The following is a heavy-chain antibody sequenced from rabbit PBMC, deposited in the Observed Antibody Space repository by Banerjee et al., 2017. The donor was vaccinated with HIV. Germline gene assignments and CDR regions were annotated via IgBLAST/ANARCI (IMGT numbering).Heavy chain of an antibody. Sequence: QQQLEESGGGLVKPGGTLTLTCTASGIDFSSSYWICWVRQAPGKGLELIACIYTSSGSTRYASWVNGRFTISRSTSLNTVDLKMTSLTAADTATYFCARDTTTSDYYFNFWGPGTLVTVS. J-gene: IGHJ4*01. CDR2: IYTSSGST. CDR3: ARDTTTSDYYFNF. CDR1: GIDFSSSYW. D-gene: IGHD1-1*01. V-gene: IGHV1S43*01.